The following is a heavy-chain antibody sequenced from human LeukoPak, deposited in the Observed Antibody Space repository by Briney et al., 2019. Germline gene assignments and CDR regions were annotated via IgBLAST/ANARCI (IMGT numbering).Heavy chain of an antibody. CDR1: GGSFSGYY. D-gene: IGHD2-21*02. V-gene: IGHV4-34*01. CDR2: INRSGST. J-gene: IGHJ4*02. CDR3: ARGGGDGGY. Sequence: SETLSLTCAVYGGSFSGYYWSWIRQPPGKGLEWIGEINRSGSTNYNPSLKSRVTISVDTSKNQFSLKLSSVTAADTAVYYCARGGGDGGYWGQGTLVTVSS.